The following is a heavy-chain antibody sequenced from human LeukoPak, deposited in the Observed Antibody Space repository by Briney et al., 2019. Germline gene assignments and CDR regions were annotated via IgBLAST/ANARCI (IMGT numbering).Heavy chain of an antibody. CDR2: ISDDGSNE. D-gene: IGHD5-24*01. V-gene: IGHV3-30*19. CDR3: ARGALSGEIATLQSPDFDY. CDR1: GFTFSSFG. Sequence: GRSLRLSCAASGFTFSSFGVNWVRQAPGKGLEWVAVISDDGSNEYYADSVKGRFTISRDNSKNTLYLQMNSLRAEDTAVYYCARGALSGEIATLQSPDFDYWGQGTLVTVSS. J-gene: IGHJ4*02.